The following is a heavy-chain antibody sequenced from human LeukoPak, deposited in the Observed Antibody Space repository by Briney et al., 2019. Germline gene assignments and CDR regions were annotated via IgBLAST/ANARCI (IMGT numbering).Heavy chain of an antibody. J-gene: IGHJ4*02. D-gene: IGHD6-13*01. CDR3: ADALGAAGDY. Sequence: GGSLRLSCAASGFTFSSYSMNWVRQAPGKGLEWVSSISSSSSYIYYADSVKGRFTISRDNAKNSLYLQMNSLRAEDTAVYYCADALGAAGDYWGQGTLVTVSS. CDR2: ISSSSSYI. CDR1: GFTFSSYS. V-gene: IGHV3-21*01.